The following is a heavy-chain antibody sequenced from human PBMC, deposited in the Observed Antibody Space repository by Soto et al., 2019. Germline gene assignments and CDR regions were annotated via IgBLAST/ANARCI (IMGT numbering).Heavy chain of an antibody. D-gene: IGHD3-10*01. CDR3: ESLRGGGY. CDR1: GGSVSSGSYY. CDR2: IYYSGST. V-gene: IGHV4-61*01. J-gene: IGHJ4*02. Sequence: QVQLQESGPGLVKPAETLSLTCTVSGGSVSSGSYYWSWFRQPPGKGLEWIGYIYYSGSTNYTPSLKSRVTISVDTSKNQFPLKLSSVTAADTAVYYCESLRGGGYWGQGTLVNGSS.